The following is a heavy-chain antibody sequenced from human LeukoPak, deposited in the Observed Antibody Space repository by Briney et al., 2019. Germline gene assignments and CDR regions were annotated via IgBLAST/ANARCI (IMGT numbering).Heavy chain of an antibody. V-gene: IGHV1-24*01. CDR2: FDPEDGET. Sequence: ASVKVSCKVSGYILTELSMHWVRQAPGKGLEWMGGFDPEDGETIYAQKFQGRVTMTEDTSTDTAYMELSSLGSDDTAVYYCARDCGYSYGMYYYYMDVWGKGTTVTVSS. D-gene: IGHD5-18*01. J-gene: IGHJ6*03. CDR3: ARDCGYSYGMYYYYMDV. CDR1: GYILTELS.